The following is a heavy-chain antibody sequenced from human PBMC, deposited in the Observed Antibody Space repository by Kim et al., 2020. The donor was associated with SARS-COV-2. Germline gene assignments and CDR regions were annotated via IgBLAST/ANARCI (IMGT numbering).Heavy chain of an antibody. CDR3: AKTYCSGGDCYYVWFDH. V-gene: IGHV5-51*01. CDR1: GYRFTKYW. Sequence: GESLKISCKGSGYRFTKYWIGWVRQMPGKGLEWVGIIYPDDSDTRYSPSFQGQVTISADRSINTAYLQCTSLKAADPAIYYCAKTYCSGGDCYYVWFDHWGQGTLVTVSS. J-gene: IGHJ5*02. D-gene: IGHD2-15*01. CDR2: IYPDDSDT.